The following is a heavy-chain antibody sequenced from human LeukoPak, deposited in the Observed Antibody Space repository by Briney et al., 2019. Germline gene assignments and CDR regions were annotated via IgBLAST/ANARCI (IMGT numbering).Heavy chain of an antibody. CDR1: GYTFTSYG. J-gene: IGHJ1*01. D-gene: IGHD3-10*01. CDR2: ISAYNGNT. V-gene: IGHV1-18*01. Sequence: EASVKVSCKASGYTFTSYGISWVRQAPGQELEWMGWISAYNGNTNYAQKLQGRVTMTTDTSTSTAYMELRSLGSDDTAVYYCARVRYGSGSYSDEYFQHWGQGTLVTVSS. CDR3: ARVRYGSGSYSDEYFQH.